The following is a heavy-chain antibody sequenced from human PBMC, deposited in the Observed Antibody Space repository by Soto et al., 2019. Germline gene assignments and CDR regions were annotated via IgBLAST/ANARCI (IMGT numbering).Heavy chain of an antibody. CDR1: RGTFRSYA. D-gene: IGHD3-22*01. J-gene: IGHJ4*02. V-gene: IGHV1-69*13. Sequence: SVEVSCKDSRGTFRSYAISWVRQAPGQGLEWMGGIIPIFGTANYAQKFQGRVTITADESTSTDYMELSSLRSEDTAVYYCARGISDSSGYFGYWGQGTLVTVYS. CDR2: IIPIFGTA. CDR3: ARGISDSSGYFGY.